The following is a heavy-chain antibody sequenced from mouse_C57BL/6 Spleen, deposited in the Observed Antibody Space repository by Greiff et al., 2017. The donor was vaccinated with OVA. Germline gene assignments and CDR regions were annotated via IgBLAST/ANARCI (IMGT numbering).Heavy chain of an antibody. CDR1: GFTFSSYA. Sequence: EVQGVESGGGLVKPGGSLKLSCAASGFTFSSYAMSWVRQTPEKRLEWVATISDGGSYTYYPDNVKGRFTISRDNAKNTLYLQMSHLKSEDTAMYYCARDGRDSSGYRVGDFDYWGQGTTLTVSS. D-gene: IGHD3-2*02. CDR2: ISDGGSYT. CDR3: ARDGRDSSGYRVGDFDY. V-gene: IGHV5-4*01. J-gene: IGHJ2*01.